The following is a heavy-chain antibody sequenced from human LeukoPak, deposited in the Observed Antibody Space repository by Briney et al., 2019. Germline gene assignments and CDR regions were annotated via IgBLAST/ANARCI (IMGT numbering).Heavy chain of an antibody. CDR3: AKKGNYYDSSGFGAFDI. D-gene: IGHD3-22*01. Sequence: GGSLRLSCATSGFTFSSYGMHWVRQAPGKGLEWVAFIRYDGSNKYYADSVKGRFTISRDNSKNTLYLQMNSLRAEDTAVYYCAKKGNYYDSSGFGAFDIWGQGTMVTVSS. CDR1: GFTFSSYG. CDR2: IRYDGSNK. J-gene: IGHJ3*02. V-gene: IGHV3-30*02.